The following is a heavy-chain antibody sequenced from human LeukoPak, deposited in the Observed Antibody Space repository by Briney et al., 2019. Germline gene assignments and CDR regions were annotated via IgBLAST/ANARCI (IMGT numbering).Heavy chain of an antibody. J-gene: IGHJ5*02. CDR1: GFNFNDSA. Sequence: PGGSLRLSCVTSGFNFNDSALHWVRQAPGKGLEWVGRIRSKANNYATTYTASVRGRFIFSRDDSKSTAWLQMNSLRIEDSALYYCTRHTTGSPELDPWGQGTLVTVAS. CDR3: TRHTTGSPELDP. D-gene: IGHD1-26*01. V-gene: IGHV3-73*01. CDR2: IRSKANNYAT.